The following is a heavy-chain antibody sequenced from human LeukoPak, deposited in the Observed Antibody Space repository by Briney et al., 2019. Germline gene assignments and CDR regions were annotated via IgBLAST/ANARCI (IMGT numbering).Heavy chain of an antibody. CDR2: MNPNSGNT. CDR1: GYTFTSYD. J-gene: IGHJ4*02. Sequence: GASVKVSCKASGYTFTSYDINWVRQATGQGLEWMGWMNPNSGNTGYARKFQGRVTMTRNTSISTAYMELSSLRSEDTAVYYCARAVRKTGRVVITYYFDYWGQGTLVTVSS. D-gene: IGHD3-22*01. CDR3: ARAVRKTGRVVITYYFDY. V-gene: IGHV1-8*01.